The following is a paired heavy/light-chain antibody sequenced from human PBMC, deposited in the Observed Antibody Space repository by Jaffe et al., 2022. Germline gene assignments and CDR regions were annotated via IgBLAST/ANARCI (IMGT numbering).Heavy chain of an antibody. CDR2: IRYDGSNE. D-gene: IGHD6-19*01. Sequence: QVQLVESGGGVVQPGGSLRLSCAASGFTFSSYGMHWVRQAPGKGLEWVAFIRYDGSNEYYGDSVRGRFTISRDNSKNTLYLQMNSLRPEDTALYYCAKDLQKEFNSGWYGDFWGQGTLVTVSS. V-gene: IGHV3-30*02. CDR3: AKDLQKEFNSGWYGDF. J-gene: IGHJ4*02. CDR1: GFTFSSYG.
Light chain of an antibody. CDR2: AAS. CDR3: QQRSSWPQIT. CDR1: QSVSSY. V-gene: IGKV3-11*01. Sequence: EIVLTQSPATLSLSPGERATLSCRASQSVSSYLAWYQQKPGQAPRLLIHAASNRATGIPARFSGSGSGTDFTLTISSLEPEDFAVYYCQQRSSWPQITFGPGTKVDIK. J-gene: IGKJ3*01.